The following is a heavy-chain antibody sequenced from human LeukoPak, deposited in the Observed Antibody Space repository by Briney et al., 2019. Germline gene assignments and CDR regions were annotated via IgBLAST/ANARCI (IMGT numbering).Heavy chain of an antibody. CDR1: GGSISSYY. D-gene: IGHD3-9*01. V-gene: IGHV4-59*01. CDR2: IYYSGSA. Sequence: PSETLSLTCTVSGGSISSYYWSWIRQPPGKGLEWFGYIYYSGSANYNPSLKSRVTISVDTSKNQFSLKLYSVTAADTAVYYCARSPYDILTGYYYPYFDYWGQGTLVTVSS. CDR3: ARSPYDILTGYYYPYFDY. J-gene: IGHJ4*02.